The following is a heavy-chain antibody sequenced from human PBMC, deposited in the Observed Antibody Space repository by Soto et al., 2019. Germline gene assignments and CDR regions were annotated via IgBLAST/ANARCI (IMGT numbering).Heavy chain of an antibody. CDR2: INHSGST. Sequence: QVQLQQWGAGLLKPSETLSLTCAVYGGSFSGYYWSWIRQPPGKGLEWIGEINHSGSTNYNPSLKRRVTISVDTSKNQFSLKLSSVTAAATAVYYCARGITMVRGVIPRPYFDYWGQGTLVTVSS. V-gene: IGHV4-34*01. CDR1: GGSFSGYY. J-gene: IGHJ4*02. CDR3: ARGITMVRGVIPRPYFDY. D-gene: IGHD3-10*01.